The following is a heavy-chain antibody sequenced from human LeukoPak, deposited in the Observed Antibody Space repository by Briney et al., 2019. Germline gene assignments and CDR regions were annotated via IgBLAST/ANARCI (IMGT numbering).Heavy chain of an antibody. CDR1: GFTFSSYA. CDR2: ISSNGGST. Sequence: QAGGSLRLSCAASGFTFSSYAMHWVRQAPGKGLEYVSAISSNGGSTYYANSVKGRFTISRDNSKNTLYLQMGSLRAEDMAAYYCARGGYYYDSSGYIRELDYWGQGTLVTVSS. CDR3: ARGGYYYDSSGYIRELDY. V-gene: IGHV3-64*01. D-gene: IGHD3-22*01. J-gene: IGHJ4*02.